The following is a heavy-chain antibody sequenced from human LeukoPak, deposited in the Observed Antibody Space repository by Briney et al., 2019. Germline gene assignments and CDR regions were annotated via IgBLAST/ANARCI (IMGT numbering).Heavy chain of an antibody. D-gene: IGHD6-13*01. CDR1: GYTLTDYY. Sequence: ASVKVSCKASGYTLTDYYIHWVRQAPGQGLEWMGWITPSSGGTIYAQKFQGRVTMTRDTSISTAYMELSRLRSDDTAVYYCASLGQQLNYWGQGTLVTVSS. CDR2: ITPSSGGT. CDR3: ASLGQQLNY. V-gene: IGHV1-2*02. J-gene: IGHJ4*02.